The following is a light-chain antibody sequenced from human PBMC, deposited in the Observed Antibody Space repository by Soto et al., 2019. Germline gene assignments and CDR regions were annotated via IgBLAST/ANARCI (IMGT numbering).Light chain of an antibody. CDR3: QQTYDTPTT. J-gene: IGKJ2*01. CDR2: AVA. CDR1: QRIDNY. Sequence: DIQMTQSPSSLSASVGDRVTITCRASQRIDNYLNWYQQKPGKAPNLVIYAVASLQGGVPSRFSGRASGTDFTLTISSLKPEDFATYYCQQTYDTPTTFGQGTKLEI. V-gene: IGKV1-39*01.